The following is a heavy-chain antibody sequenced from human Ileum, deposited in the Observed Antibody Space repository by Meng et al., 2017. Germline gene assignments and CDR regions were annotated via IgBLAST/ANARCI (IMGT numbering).Heavy chain of an antibody. CDR3: VKDWGGAGALDY. D-gene: IGHD3-16*01. CDR1: GFTFSGPW. V-gene: IGHV3-74*01. J-gene: IGHJ4*02. Sequence: VWVVGPGGGQVQLGVVRRLSCAASGFTFSGPWMHWVRQAPGKGLVWVARINNDGSYTDYVDSVKGRFTISRDNTKNTLYLQMTDLRAEDTAVYYCVKDWGGAGALDYWGQGSLVTVSS. CDR2: INNDGSYT.